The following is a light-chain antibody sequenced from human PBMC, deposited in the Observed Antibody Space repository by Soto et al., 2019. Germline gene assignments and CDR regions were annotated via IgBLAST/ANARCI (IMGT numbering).Light chain of an antibody. Sequence: EIVLTQSPGTLSLSPGERACLSCRASESVSSHLAWYQQKPGQAPRLLIYGASSRATGIPYRFSGSGSGTDFTLTISRLEPEDFAVYYCQQYGSSPFAFGPGTKVDIK. CDR2: GAS. V-gene: IGKV3-20*01. J-gene: IGKJ3*01. CDR3: QQYGSSPFA. CDR1: ESVSSH.